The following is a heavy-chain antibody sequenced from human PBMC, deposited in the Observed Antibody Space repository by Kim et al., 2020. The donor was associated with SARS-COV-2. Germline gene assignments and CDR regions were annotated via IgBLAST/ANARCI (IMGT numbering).Heavy chain of an antibody. J-gene: IGHJ6*01. CDR2: INHSGST. CDR1: GGSFSGYY. D-gene: IGHD2-15*01. V-gene: IGHV4-34*01. Sequence: SETLSLTCAVYGGSFSGYYWSWIRQPPGKGLEWIGEINHSGSTNYNPSLKSRVTISVDTSKNQFSLKLSSVTAADTAVYYCARGTKGAYSFHYYYYGMDV. CDR3: ARGTKGAYSFHYYYYGMDV.